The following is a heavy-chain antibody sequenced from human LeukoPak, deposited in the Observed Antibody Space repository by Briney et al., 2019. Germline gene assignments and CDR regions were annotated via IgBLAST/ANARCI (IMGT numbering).Heavy chain of an antibody. V-gene: IGHV4-59*08. Sequence: SETLSLTCTVSGGSISSYYWSWLRQSPGKGLEWIGYIYSTGSTNHNPFLKSRVNTSLDTSKNQFSLNLTSVTAADTAFYYCARHGSRMSPFTIGGQGTVVTVSS. D-gene: IGHD2-2*03. CDR1: GGSISSYY. CDR2: IYSTGST. J-gene: IGHJ3*02. CDR3: ARHGSRMSPFTI.